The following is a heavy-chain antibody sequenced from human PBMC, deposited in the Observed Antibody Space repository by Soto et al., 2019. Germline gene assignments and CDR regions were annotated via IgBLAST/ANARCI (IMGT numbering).Heavy chain of an antibody. D-gene: IGHD6-25*01. CDR3: ARAIGADFFDY. CDR1: GFTFSNYA. J-gene: IGHJ4*02. Sequence: EVQMLESGGGVVRPGGSLRLSCIASGFTFSNYAMSWVRQAPGKGLEWVSTISDNGANIFIGDSMKDHFDISRDNSKNTVFLHLSAVRAEDTAIYYCARAIGADFFDYWGQGTPVTVSS. V-gene: IGHV3-23*01. CDR2: ISDNGANI.